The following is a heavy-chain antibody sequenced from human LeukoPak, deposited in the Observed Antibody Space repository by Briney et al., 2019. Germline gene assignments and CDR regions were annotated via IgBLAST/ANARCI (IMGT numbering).Heavy chain of an antibody. CDR2: IYYSGST. CDR1: GGSISSYY. J-gene: IGHJ4*02. Sequence: SETLSLTCTVSGGSISSYYWSWIRQPPGKGLEWIGYIYYSGSTNYNPSLKSRVTISVDTSKNQFSLKLSSVTAADTAVYYCARAAARDYFDYWGQGTLVTASS. D-gene: IGHD6-25*01. V-gene: IGHV4-59*08. CDR3: ARAAARDYFDY.